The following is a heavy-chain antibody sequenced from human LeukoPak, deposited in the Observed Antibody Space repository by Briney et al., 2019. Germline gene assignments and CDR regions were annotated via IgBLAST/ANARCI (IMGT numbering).Heavy chain of an antibody. Sequence: PGGSLRLSCVASGFTFDDFAMHWVRQAPGKGLEWISGINWNSANIAYADSVKGRFTISRDNAKNSLYLQMNSLRADDTALYYCAKDIRWLTYGMDVWGQGTTVTVSS. D-gene: IGHD5-24*01. V-gene: IGHV3-9*01. J-gene: IGHJ6*02. CDR2: INWNSANI. CDR1: GFTFDDFA. CDR3: AKDIRWLTYGMDV.